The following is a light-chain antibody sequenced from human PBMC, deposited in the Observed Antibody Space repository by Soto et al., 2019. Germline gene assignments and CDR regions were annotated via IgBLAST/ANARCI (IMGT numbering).Light chain of an antibody. CDR1: QSVGSY. J-gene: IGKJ3*01. CDR2: ATS. V-gene: IGKV3-11*01. CDR3: QQRTNWLLT. Sequence: EIVLTQSPATLSLSPGERATLSCRASQSVGSYLAWYQQKPGQAPRLLIYATSNRTTGIPGRFSGSGSGTKFTLTSSSLEPKDFAVYYCQQRTNWLLTFGPGTKVDIK.